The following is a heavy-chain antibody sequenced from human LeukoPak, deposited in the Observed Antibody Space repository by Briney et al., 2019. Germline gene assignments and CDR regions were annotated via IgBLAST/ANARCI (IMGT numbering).Heavy chain of an antibody. J-gene: IGHJ5*02. Sequence: GGSLRLSCAASGFTFSDYYMSWFRQAPGKGLEWVSAISGSGGSTYYADSVKGRFTISRDNSKNTLYLQMNSLRAEDTAVYYCAKAAGYNWFDPWGQGTLVTVSS. CDR1: GFTFSDYY. CDR2: ISGSGGST. V-gene: IGHV3-23*01. D-gene: IGHD6-13*01. CDR3: AKAAGYNWFDP.